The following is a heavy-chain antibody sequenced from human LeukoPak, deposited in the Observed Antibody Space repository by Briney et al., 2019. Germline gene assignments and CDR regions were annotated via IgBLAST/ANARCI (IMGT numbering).Heavy chain of an antibody. Sequence: GGSLRLSCAASGFTFSGSAMHWVRQASGKGLEWVGRIRSKANSYATAYAVSVKGRFTISRDDSKNTAYLQMNSLRAEDAAVYYCAKAPVTSCRGAFCYPFDYWGQGTLVTVSS. D-gene: IGHD2-15*01. V-gene: IGHV3-73*01. CDR1: GFTFSGSA. J-gene: IGHJ4*02. CDR3: AKAPVTSCRGAFCYPFDY. CDR2: IRSKANSYAT.